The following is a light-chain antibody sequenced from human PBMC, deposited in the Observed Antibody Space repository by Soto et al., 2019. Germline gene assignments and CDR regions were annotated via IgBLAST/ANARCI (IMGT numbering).Light chain of an antibody. CDR1: QSVSSN. CDR3: QQYNDSPQT. CDR2: AAS. Sequence: EILMTQSPGTLSVSPGERATLSCRASQSVSSNLAWYQRKPGQAPRLLIYAASTRATGIPARFSASGSGTEFTLTIRSLQSQVFAVYYCQQYNDSPQTFGQGTKVEIK. J-gene: IGKJ1*01. V-gene: IGKV3-15*01.